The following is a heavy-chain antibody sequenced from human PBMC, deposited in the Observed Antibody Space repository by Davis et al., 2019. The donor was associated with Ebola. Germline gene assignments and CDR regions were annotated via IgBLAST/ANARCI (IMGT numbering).Heavy chain of an antibody. Sequence: MPSETLSLTCTVSGGSVSSGSYYWSWIRQPPEKGLEWVGYIYYSGSTNCNPSLKSRVTISVDTSKNQFSLKLSSVTAADTAVYYCARGEHCSSTSCFMYYYYGMDVWGQGTTVTVSS. D-gene: IGHD2-2*01. J-gene: IGHJ6*02. CDR1: GGSVSSGSYY. CDR2: IYYSGST. CDR3: ARGEHCSSTSCFMYYYYGMDV. V-gene: IGHV4-61*01.